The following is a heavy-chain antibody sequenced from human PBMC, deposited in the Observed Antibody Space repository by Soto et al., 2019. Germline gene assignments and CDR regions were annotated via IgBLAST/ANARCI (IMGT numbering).Heavy chain of an antibody. D-gene: IGHD2-2*01. Sequence: PSETLSLTCAVSGGSFSGYYWSWVRQPPGKGLEWIGDINHTGGSNYNPSLKSRVMISVDTSKTRFSLNVTSVTAADTAVYYCAREVGYYSATRRNLYFDYWGPGTMVTVYS. CDR3: AREVGYYSATRRNLYFDY. CDR2: INHTGGS. V-gene: IGHV4-34*01. CDR1: GGSFSGYY. J-gene: IGHJ4*02.